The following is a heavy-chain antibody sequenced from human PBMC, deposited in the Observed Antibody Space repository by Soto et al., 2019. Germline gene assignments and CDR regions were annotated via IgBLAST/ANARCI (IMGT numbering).Heavy chain of an antibody. CDR2: IKSKTDGGTT. Sequence: ESGGGLVKPGGSLRLSCAASGFTFSNAWMSWVRQAPGKGLEWVGRIKSKTDGGTTDYAAPVKGRFTISRDDSKNTLYLQMNSLKTEDTAVYYCTTDTGSGYSAAPADWGQGTLVTVSS. V-gene: IGHV3-15*01. CDR3: TTDTGSGYSAAPAD. D-gene: IGHD3-22*01. CDR1: GFTFSNAW. J-gene: IGHJ4*02.